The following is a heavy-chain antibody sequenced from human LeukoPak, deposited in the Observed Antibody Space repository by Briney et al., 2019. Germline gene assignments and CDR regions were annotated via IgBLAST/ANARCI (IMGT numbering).Heavy chain of an antibody. CDR2: MYTRGST. CDR1: GDSISSGSYY. V-gene: IGHV4-61*02. J-gene: IGHJ4*02. CDR3: ARADIDGYHFDY. Sequence: SQTLSLTCTVSGDSISSGSYYWNWIRQPAGKGLEWIGRMYTRGSTDYNPSLKSRVTISVDTSKNQFSLKLSSVTAADTAIYYCARADIDGYHFDYWGQGTLVTVSS. D-gene: IGHD5-24*01.